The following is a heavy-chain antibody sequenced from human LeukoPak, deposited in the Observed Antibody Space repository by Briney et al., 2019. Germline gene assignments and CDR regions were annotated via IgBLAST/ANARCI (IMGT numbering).Heavy chain of an antibody. V-gene: IGHV4-34*01. J-gene: IGHJ5*02. Sequence: TPSETLSLTCAVYGGSFSGYYWSWIRQPPGKGLEWIGEINHSGSTNYNPSLKSRVTISVDTSKNQFSLKLSSVTAADTAVYYCARVRYCSSTSCPWGQGTLVTVSS. CDR1: GGSFSGYY. CDR2: INHSGST. CDR3: ARVRYCSSTSCP. D-gene: IGHD2-2*01.